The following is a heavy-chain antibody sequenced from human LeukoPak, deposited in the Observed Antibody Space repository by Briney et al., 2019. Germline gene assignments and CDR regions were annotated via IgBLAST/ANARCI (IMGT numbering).Heavy chain of an antibody. V-gene: IGHV4-59*01. D-gene: IGHD3-10*01. J-gene: IGHJ3*02. CDR1: GGSISSYY. Sequence: PSQTLSLTCTVSGGSISSYYWSWIRQPPGKGQEWIGYFYYGGSTSDNPSLKSRVTISVDPSKNQFSLKLSSVTTADTAVFYCARARRGEGRIDAFDIWGQGTMVTVSS. CDR2: FYYGGST. CDR3: ARARRGEGRIDAFDI.